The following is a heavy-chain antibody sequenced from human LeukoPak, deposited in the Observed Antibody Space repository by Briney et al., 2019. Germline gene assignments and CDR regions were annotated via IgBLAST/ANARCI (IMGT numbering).Heavy chain of an antibody. CDR2: IYYSGST. Sequence: TSETLSLTCTVSGGSVSSGSYYWSWIRQPPGKGLEWIGYIYYSGSTNYNPSLKSRVTISVDTSKNQFSLKLSSVTAVDTAVYYCARVADDGVFDYWGQGTLVTVSS. V-gene: IGHV4-61*01. J-gene: IGHJ4*02. CDR1: GGSVSSGSYY. CDR3: ARVADDGVFDY. D-gene: IGHD6-19*01.